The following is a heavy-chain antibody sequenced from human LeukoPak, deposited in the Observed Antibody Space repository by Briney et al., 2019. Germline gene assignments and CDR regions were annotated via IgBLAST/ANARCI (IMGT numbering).Heavy chain of an antibody. V-gene: IGHV3-21*06. CDR2: ISTTGRDI. CDR3: ARDWRDSSGKFPNDAFDI. D-gene: IGHD3-22*01. J-gene: IGHJ3*02. Sequence: PGGSLRLSCAASGFTFSTYSMNWVRQAPGKGLEWVSLISTTGRDIYYADSVRGRFTISRDNAKNSLYLQMNSLRAEDTAVYYCARDWRDSSGKFPNDAFDIWGQGTMVTVSS. CDR1: GFTFSTYS.